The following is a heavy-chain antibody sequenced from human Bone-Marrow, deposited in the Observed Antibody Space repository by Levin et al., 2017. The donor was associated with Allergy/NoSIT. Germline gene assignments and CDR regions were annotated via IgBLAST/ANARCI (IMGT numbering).Heavy chain of an antibody. J-gene: IGHJ6*03. CDR1: GGSISSGRYY. CDR2: IYTTGST. CDR3: ARDRLASLYYYSMDV. V-gene: IGHV4-61*02. Sequence: PSETLSLTCSVSGGSISSGRYYFTWVRQSAGNGLEWIGRIYTTGSTNYNPSLESRVTISRDTFKKEVYLTLSSVTAADTAVYYCARDRLASLYYYSMDVWGRGTTVIVSS.